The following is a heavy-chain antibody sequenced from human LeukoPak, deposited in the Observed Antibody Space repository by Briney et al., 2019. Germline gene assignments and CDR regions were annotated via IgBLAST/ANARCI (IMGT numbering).Heavy chain of an antibody. V-gene: IGHV3-33*01. D-gene: IGHD1-26*01. CDR3: ARLVGATYFDY. J-gene: IGHJ4*02. CDR2: IWYDGSNK. CDR1: GFTFSSYG. Sequence: GGSLRLSCAASGFTFSSYGMHGVRQAPGKGLGWVAVIWYDGSNKYYADSVKGRFTISRDNSKNTLYLQMNSLRAEDTAVYYCARLVGATYFDYWGQGTLVTVSS.